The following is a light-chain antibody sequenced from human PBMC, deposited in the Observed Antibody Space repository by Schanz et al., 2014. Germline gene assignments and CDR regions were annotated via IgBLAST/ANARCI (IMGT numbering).Light chain of an antibody. V-gene: IGKV3-11*01. Sequence: EIVMTQSPATLSVSPGARATLSCRASQSVNSNLAWYQQKPGQSPRLLIYDASNRATGIPARFSGSGSGTDFTLTISSLEPEDFAVYYCQQRSNWPPITFGQGTRLEIK. J-gene: IGKJ5*01. CDR2: DAS. CDR3: QQRSNWPPIT. CDR1: QSVNSN.